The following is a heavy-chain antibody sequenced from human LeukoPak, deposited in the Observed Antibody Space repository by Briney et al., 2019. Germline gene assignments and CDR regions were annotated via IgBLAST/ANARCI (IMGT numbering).Heavy chain of an antibody. V-gene: IGHV3-48*04. CDR1: GFAFSSYS. CDR3: AGEHPGSDAFDI. CDR2: IDSSSGAI. J-gene: IGHJ3*02. Sequence: PGGSLRLSCVASGFAFSSYSMNWVRQAPGKGLEWISYIDSSSGAIYYGDSVKGRFPVSRDNAKNSLYLQMNSLRVEDTAVYYCAGEHPGSDAFDIWGQGTTVTVSS.